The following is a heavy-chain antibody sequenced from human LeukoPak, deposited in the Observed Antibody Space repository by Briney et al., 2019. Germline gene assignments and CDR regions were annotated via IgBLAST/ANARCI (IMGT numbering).Heavy chain of an antibody. CDR3: ARGYGPGY. V-gene: IGHV4-4*02. J-gene: IGHJ4*02. Sequence: PSGTLSLTCAVSGDSISSTNWWNWVRQPPGKGLEWIGEIDHRGNTNYNPSPKSRVTISVDRSKNQFSLQLTSVTAADTAVYYCARGYGPGYWGRGTLVTVSA. CDR1: GDSISSTNW. CDR2: IDHRGNT. D-gene: IGHD4-17*01.